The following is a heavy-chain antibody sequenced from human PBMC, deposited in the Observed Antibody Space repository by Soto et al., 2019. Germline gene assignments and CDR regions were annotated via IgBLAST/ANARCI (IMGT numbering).Heavy chain of an antibody. V-gene: IGHV3-23*01. J-gene: IGHJ4*02. CDR3: AKLFLSSGDYDLDSFDY. CDR1: GFTFSSYA. D-gene: IGHD4-17*01. Sequence: EVQLLESGGGLVQPGGSLRLSCAASGFTFSSYAMSWVRQAPGKGLEWVSAISGSGGSTYYADSVKGRFTISRDNSKNTLYLQMNSRRAEDTAVYYCAKLFLSSGDYDLDSFDYWGQGTLVTVSS. CDR2: ISGSGGST.